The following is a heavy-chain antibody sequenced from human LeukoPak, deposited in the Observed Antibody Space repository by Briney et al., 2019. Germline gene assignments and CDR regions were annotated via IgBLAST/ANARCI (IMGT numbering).Heavy chain of an antibody. D-gene: IGHD2-8*01. CDR3: ARSRFESNVPFFDF. V-gene: IGHV4-34*01. CDR2: INHSGST. CDR1: GGSFSGYY. J-gene: IGHJ4*02. Sequence: SETLSLTCAVYGGSFSGYYWSWIRQPPGKGLEWIGEINHSGSTNYNPSLKSRVTISVDTSKNQFSLKLSSVTAADTVVYYCARSRFESNVPFFDFWGQGILVTVSS.